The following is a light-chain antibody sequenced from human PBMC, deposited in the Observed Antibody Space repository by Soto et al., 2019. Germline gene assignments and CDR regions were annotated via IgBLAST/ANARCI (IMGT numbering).Light chain of an antibody. Sequence: EIVLTQSPGTLSLSPGERATLSCRASQSVSSSYLAWYQQKPGQAPRLLIYGASSRATGIPDRFSGSGSGTDFTLTISRLEPEDFAMYFCQQYGNSPPNTFGQGTKVEIK. CDR1: QSVSSSY. CDR3: QQYGNSPPNT. CDR2: GAS. V-gene: IGKV3-20*01. J-gene: IGKJ2*01.